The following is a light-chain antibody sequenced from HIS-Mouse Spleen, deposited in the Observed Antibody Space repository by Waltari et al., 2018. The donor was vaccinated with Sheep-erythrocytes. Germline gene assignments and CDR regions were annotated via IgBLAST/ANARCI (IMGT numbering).Light chain of an antibody. CDR1: STDVGCYKY. J-gene: IGLJ1*01. V-gene: IGLV2-11*01. Sequence: QSALTQPCAASGSPVQSVTISCTGTSTDVGCYKYVSWYQQHPGKAPKLMIYDVSKRPSGVPDRFSGSKSGNTASLTISGLQAEDEADYYCCSYAGSYNHVFATGTKVTVL. CDR2: DVS. CDR3: CSYAGSYNHV.